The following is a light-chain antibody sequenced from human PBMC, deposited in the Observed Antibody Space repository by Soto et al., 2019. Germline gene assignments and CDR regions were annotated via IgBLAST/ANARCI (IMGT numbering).Light chain of an antibody. J-gene: IGKJ1*01. CDR3: QHRWT. CDR2: KAS. CDR1: QSISDW. Sequence: DIQMTQSPSTLSASVGDRVTITCRASQSISDWLAWYQQKPGKAPKLLIYKASSLESGVPPRFSGSGSGTEFILTISSLQPDDFATYHCQHRWTFGQGTKVEIK. V-gene: IGKV1-5*03.